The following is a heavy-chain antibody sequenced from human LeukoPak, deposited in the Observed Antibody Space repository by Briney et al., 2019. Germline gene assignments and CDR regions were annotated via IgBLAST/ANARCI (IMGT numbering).Heavy chain of an antibody. Sequence: GGSLRLPCAASGFTFSSYSMNWVRQAPGKGLEWVSSISSSSSYIYYADSVKGRFTISRDNAKNSLYLQMNSLRAEDTAVYYCARDKHSGYSPNDYWGQGTLVTVSS. CDR1: GFTFSSYS. V-gene: IGHV3-21*01. D-gene: IGHD5-12*01. J-gene: IGHJ4*02. CDR3: ARDKHSGYSPNDY. CDR2: ISSSSSYI.